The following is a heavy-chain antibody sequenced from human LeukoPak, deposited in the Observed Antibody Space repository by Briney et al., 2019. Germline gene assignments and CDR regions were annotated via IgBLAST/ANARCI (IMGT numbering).Heavy chain of an antibody. V-gene: IGHV4-4*07. J-gene: IGHJ4*02. Sequence: SETLSLTCTVSGGSISSYYWSWIRQPAGKGLGWIGRIYASGSANYNPSLMSLFTMSIDTSKNQFSLKLNSVTAADTAVYYCARMHDFWSGYVDYWGQGTLVTVSS. CDR1: GGSISSYY. CDR3: ARMHDFWSGYVDY. CDR2: IYASGSA. D-gene: IGHD3-3*01.